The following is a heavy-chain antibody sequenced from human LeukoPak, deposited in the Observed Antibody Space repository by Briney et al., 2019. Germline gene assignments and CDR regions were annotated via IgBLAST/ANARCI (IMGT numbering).Heavy chain of an antibody. CDR3: ASAAGSSLSRARFDY. CDR1: GFTFSNYA. D-gene: IGHD6-19*01. V-gene: IGHV3-23*01. CDR2: ISGGSDFI. Sequence: GGSLRLSCAASGFTFSNYAVNWVRQAPGKGLQWVSAISGGSDFIYYAESVKGRFTISRDNSKGTVYLQMNSLRVEDTAIYYCASAAGSSLSRARFDYWGPGTLVTASS. J-gene: IGHJ4*02.